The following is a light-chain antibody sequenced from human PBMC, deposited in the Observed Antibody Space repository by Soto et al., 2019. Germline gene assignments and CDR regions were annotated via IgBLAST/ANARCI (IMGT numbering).Light chain of an antibody. CDR3: SSTTSTLVV. CDR1: NSDITDFNY. V-gene: IGLV2-14*01. CDR2: EVD. J-gene: IGLJ2*01. Sequence: QSALTQPASVSGSPGQSITISCSGANSDITDFNYVSWYQQHPGKAPKLILYEVDNRPSGVSDRFSGSKSDNTASLTISGLQAEDEADYYCSSTTSTLVVFGGGTKVTVL.